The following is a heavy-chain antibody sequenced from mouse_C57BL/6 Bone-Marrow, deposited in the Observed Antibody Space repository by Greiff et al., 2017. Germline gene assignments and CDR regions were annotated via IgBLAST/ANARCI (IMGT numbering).Heavy chain of an antibody. CDR1: GYTFTSYW. D-gene: IGHD2-1*01. J-gene: IGHJ4*01. CDR3: ARGVTTSPFYAMDY. V-gene: IGHV1-55*01. Sequence: QVQLKQPGAELVKPGASVKMSCKASGYTFTSYWITWVKQRPGQGLEWIGDIYPGSGSTNYNEKFKSKATLTVDPSSSTAYMQLSSLTSEDSAVYYCARGVTTSPFYAMDYWGQGTSVTVSS. CDR2: IYPGSGST.